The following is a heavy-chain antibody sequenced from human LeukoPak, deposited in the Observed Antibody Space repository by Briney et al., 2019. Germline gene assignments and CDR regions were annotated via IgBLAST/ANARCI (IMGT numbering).Heavy chain of an antibody. D-gene: IGHD4/OR15-4a*01. J-gene: IGHJ4*02. V-gene: IGHV1-2*02. CDR1: GYTFTGYY. Sequence: ASVKVSCKAAGYTFTGYYMHWVRQAPGQGLEWLGWIDTNSGGTNYAQKFQGRVTMTGDTSISTAYMELSRLRSDDTAVYYCARAPPNYSAFDYWGQGTLVTVFS. CDR2: IDTNSGGT. CDR3: ARAPPNYSAFDY.